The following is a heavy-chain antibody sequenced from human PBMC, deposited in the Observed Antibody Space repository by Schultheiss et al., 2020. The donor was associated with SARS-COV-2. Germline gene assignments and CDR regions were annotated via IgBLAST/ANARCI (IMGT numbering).Heavy chain of an antibody. CDR2: IHYTGTT. CDR1: GGSISSGSYY. D-gene: IGHD6-13*01. CDR3: ARARYSSSWYRNYYYGMDV. J-gene: IGHJ6*02. V-gene: IGHV4-61*01. Sequence: SQTLSLTCTVSGGSISSGSYYWSWIRQPPGKGLEWIGYIHYTGTTNYNPSLQSRVTISVDTSKNQFSLKLSSVTAADTAVYYCARARYSSSWYRNYYYGMDVWGQGTTVTVSS.